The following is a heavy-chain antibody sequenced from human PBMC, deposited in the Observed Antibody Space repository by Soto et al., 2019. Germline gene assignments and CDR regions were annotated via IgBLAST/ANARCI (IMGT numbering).Heavy chain of an antibody. CDR2: ISAYNGNT. J-gene: IGHJ5*02. CDR1: GYTFTSYG. Sequence: ASVKVSCKASGYTFTSYGISWVRQAPGQGLEWMGWISAYNGNTNYAQKLQGRVTMTTDTSTSTAYMELRSLRSDDTAVYYCARDSPGIEAAGPWFDPWGQGTLVTVSS. V-gene: IGHV1-18*04. D-gene: IGHD6-13*01. CDR3: ARDSPGIEAAGPWFDP.